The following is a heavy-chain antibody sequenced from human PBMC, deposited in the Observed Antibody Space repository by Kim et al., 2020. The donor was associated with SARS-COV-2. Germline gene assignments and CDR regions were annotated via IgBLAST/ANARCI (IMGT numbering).Heavy chain of an antibody. D-gene: IGHD3-10*01. V-gene: IGHV3-23*01. CDR2: ISGSGGST. CDR1: GFTFSSYA. CDR3: AKAGITMVRGVIITPYYFDS. Sequence: GGSLRLSCAASGFTFSSYAMSWVRQAPGKGLEWVSAISGSGGSTYYADSVKGRFTISRDNSKNTLYLQMNSLRAEDTAVYYCAKAGITMVRGVIITPYYFDSWGEGALVTVSS. J-gene: IGHJ4*02.